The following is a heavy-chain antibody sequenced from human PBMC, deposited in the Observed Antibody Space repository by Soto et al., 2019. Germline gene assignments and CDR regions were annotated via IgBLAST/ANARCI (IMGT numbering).Heavy chain of an antibody. D-gene: IGHD5-18*01. V-gene: IGHV3-48*03. CDR2: ISDDGASI. CDR1: GFSFSSFV. Sequence: PGGSLRLSCEASGFSFSSFVVNWVRQAPGRGLEWVSYISDDGASIYYADSLKGRFTISRDNAKNSLSLQMNNLRAEDTAVYYCARENSVQAWLHHFDHWGLGTLVTVSS. CDR3: ARENSVQAWLHHFDH. J-gene: IGHJ4*02.